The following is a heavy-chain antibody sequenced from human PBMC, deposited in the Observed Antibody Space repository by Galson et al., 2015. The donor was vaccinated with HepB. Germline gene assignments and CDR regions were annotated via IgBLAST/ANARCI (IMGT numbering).Heavy chain of an antibody. CDR2: ISYDGSHK. CDR3: AKDTGVVWDYYYMDV. V-gene: IGHV3-30*18. Sequence: SLRLSCAASGFTFSSYGMHWVRQAPGKGLEWVAVISYDGSHKYYADSVKGRFTTSRGNSKNTLYLQMNSLRAEDTAVYYCAKDTGVVWDYYYMDVWGKGTTGTVSS. J-gene: IGHJ6*03. D-gene: IGHD2-8*02. CDR1: GFTFSSYG.